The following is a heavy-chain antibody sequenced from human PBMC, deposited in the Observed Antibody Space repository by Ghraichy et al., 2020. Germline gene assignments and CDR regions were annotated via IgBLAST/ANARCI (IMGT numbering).Heavy chain of an antibody. D-gene: IGHD6-13*01. CDR1: GFTFSGSA. Sequence: LSLTCAASGFTFSGSAMHWVRQASGKGLEWVGRIRSKANSYATAYAASVKGRFTISRDDSKNTAYLQMNSLKTEDTAVYYCTRLTSSSWYGDRDYWGQGTLVTVSS. J-gene: IGHJ4*02. V-gene: IGHV3-73*01. CDR2: IRSKANSYAT. CDR3: TRLTSSSWYGDRDY.